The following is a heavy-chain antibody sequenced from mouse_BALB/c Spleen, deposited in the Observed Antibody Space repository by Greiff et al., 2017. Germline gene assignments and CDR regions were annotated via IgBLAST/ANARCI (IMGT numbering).Heavy chain of an antibody. J-gene: IGHJ4*01. Sequence: VKLMESGAELARPGASVKLSCKASGYTFTDYYINWVKQRTGQGLEWIGEIYPGSGNTYYNEKFKGKATLTADKSSSTAYMQLSSLTSEDSAVYFCAILYYGRDYAMDYWGQGTSVTVSS. CDR3: AILYYGRDYAMDY. CDR2: IYPGSGNT. V-gene: IGHV1-77*01. D-gene: IGHD1-2*01. CDR1: GYTFTDYY.